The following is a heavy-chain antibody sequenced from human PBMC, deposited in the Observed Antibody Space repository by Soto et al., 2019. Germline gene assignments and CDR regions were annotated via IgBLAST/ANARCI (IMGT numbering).Heavy chain of an antibody. CDR3: AKTETFNGYYNAFDY. J-gene: IGHJ4*02. V-gene: IGHV3-23*01. CDR2: ISGGGGST. Sequence: SLRLSCAASGFSFAGYALTWVRLAPGKGLEWVASISGGGGSTNYADSVKGRFSNSRDNSNRMVYLQMGSLTAGDTAVYYCAKTETFNGYYNAFDYWGQGTRVTVSS. D-gene: IGHD3-9*01. CDR1: GFSFAGYA.